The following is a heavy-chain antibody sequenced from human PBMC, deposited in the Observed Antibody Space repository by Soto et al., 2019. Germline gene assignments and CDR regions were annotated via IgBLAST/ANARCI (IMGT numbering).Heavy chain of an antibody. CDR3: ARGRPVAGAGDPSGY. D-gene: IGHD6-19*01. CDR2: INPNSGVT. V-gene: IGHV1-2*02. Sequence: QVQLVQSGAEVKKPGASVKVSCKASGYTFTDYYMHWVRQAPGQGLEWMAWINPNSGVTKYEQQFHGRVTMTRDPSISTAYMARSGLVSDDTAVYFCARGRPVAGAGDPSGYWGQGTLVTVSS. J-gene: IGHJ4*02. CDR1: GYTFTDYY.